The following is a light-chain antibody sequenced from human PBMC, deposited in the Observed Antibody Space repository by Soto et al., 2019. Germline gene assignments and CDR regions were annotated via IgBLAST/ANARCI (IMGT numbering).Light chain of an antibody. V-gene: IGKV3-15*01. CDR2: GAS. Sequence: EIVMTPSPATLSVSPGERVTLSCRARQSVGSNLAWYQQKPGQAPRLLIYGASTRATGIPARFSGSGSETEFTLTTSSLQAEDSAVYFCQQYNNWPTWTFGQGTKVDIK. J-gene: IGKJ1*01. CDR1: QSVGSN. CDR3: QQYNNWPTWT.